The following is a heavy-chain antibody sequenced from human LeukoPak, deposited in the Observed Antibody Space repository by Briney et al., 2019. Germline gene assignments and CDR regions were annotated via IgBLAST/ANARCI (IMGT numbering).Heavy chain of an antibody. CDR3: ARVGYCSSTSCYFPWFNAFDI. CDR1: GGSFSGYY. J-gene: IGHJ3*02. D-gene: IGHD2-2*01. V-gene: IGHV4-34*01. CDR2: INHSGST. Sequence: SETLSLTCAVYGGSFSGYYWSWIRQPPGKGLEWIGEINHSGSTNYNPSLKSRVTISVDTSKNQFSLKLSSVTAADTAVYYCARVGYCSSTSCYFPWFNAFDIWGQGTMVTVSS.